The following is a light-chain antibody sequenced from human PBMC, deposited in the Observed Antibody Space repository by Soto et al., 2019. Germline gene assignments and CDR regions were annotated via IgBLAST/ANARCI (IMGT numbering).Light chain of an antibody. J-gene: IGLJ1*01. CDR1: SSNIGSNT. Sequence: QSVLTQPPSASGTPGQRVTISCSGSSSNIGSNTVNWYQQLPGTAPKLLIYSYNQRPSGVPDQFSGSKSVTSASLAISGLQSEDEADYYCAAWDDSLNGYVFGTGTKVTVL. CDR2: SYN. V-gene: IGLV1-44*01. CDR3: AAWDDSLNGYV.